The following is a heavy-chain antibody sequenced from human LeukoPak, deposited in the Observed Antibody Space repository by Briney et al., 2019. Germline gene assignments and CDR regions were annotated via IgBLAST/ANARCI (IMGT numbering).Heavy chain of an antibody. Sequence: GGSLRLSCAASGFTFSSYSMNWVRQAPGKGLEWVSSISSSSSYIYYADSVKGRFTISRDNAKNSLYLQMNSLRAEDTAVYYCATIREYSYYYDSSGYYDASDIWGQGTMVTVSS. CDR3: ATIREYSYYYDSSGYYDASDI. CDR2: ISSSSSYI. CDR1: GFTFSSYS. D-gene: IGHD3-22*01. V-gene: IGHV3-21*01. J-gene: IGHJ3*02.